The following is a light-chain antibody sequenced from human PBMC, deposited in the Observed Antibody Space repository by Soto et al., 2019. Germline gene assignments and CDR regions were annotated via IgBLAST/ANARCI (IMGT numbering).Light chain of an antibody. CDR2: DAS. CDR3: QQYGSSPWT. J-gene: IGKJ1*01. V-gene: IGKV3-20*01. CDR1: QSVSSNF. Sequence: EIVLTQSPGTLSLSPGDRATLSCRASQSVSSNFVAWYQEKPGQAPRLLIYDASNRATGIPARFSGSGPGTDFTLTISRLEPEDFAVYYCQQYGSSPWTFGQGTKVDIK.